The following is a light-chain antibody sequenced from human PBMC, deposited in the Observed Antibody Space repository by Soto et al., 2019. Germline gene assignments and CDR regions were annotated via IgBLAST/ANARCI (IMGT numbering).Light chain of an antibody. CDR1: SSSIGAGYD. J-gene: IGLJ3*02. CDR3: QSYDSSLSGSWV. V-gene: IGLV1-40*01. CDR2: GNS. Sequence: QPVMTQPPSVSGAPGQRVTVSCTGSSSSIGAGYDVHWYQQLPGTAPKLLIYGNSNRPSGVPDRFSGSKSGTSASLAITGLQAEHEADYYCQSYDSSLSGSWVFGGGTKVTVL.